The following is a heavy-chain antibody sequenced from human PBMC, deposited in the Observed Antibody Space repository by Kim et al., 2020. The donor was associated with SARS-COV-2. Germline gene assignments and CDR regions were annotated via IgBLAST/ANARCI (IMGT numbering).Heavy chain of an antibody. CDR1: GFTFSSYA. Sequence: GGSLRLSCAASGFTFSSYAMSWVRQAPGKGLEWVSAISGSGGSTYYADSVKGRFTISRDNSKNTLYLQMNSLRAEDTAVYYCAKELQWLRLGITYYYYYYGMDVWGQGTTVTVSS. V-gene: IGHV3-23*01. J-gene: IGHJ6*02. CDR3: AKELQWLRLGITYYYYYYGMDV. CDR2: ISGSGGST. D-gene: IGHD5-12*01.